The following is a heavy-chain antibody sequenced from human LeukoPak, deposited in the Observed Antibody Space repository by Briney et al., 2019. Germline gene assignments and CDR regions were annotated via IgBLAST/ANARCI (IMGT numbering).Heavy chain of an antibody. Sequence: ASVKVSCKASGYTFTGYYMHWVRHAPGQGLEWMGWFNPNSGGTNYAQTFQGRVTMTRDTSISTAYMELSRLRSADTAVYYCATAFKYGSGSYYFDYWGQGTLVTVSS. J-gene: IGHJ4*02. CDR3: ATAFKYGSGSYYFDY. CDR1: GYTFTGYY. V-gene: IGHV1-2*02. CDR2: FNPNSGGT. D-gene: IGHD3-10*01.